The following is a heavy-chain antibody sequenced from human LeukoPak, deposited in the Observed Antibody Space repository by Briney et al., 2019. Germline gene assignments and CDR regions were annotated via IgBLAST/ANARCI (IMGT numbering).Heavy chain of an antibody. CDR2: IYRSGSS. CDR3: ARAETYSSGWYDPFFDY. D-gene: IGHD6-19*01. Sequence: SSETLSLTCTVSGGSISSSSYYWGWIRQPPGKGLEWIGSIYRSGSSYYNPSLKSRVTISVDTSKNQFSLKLRSVTAADTAVYHCARAETYSSGWYDPFFDYWGQGTLVTVST. CDR1: GGSISSSSYY. V-gene: IGHV4-39*07. J-gene: IGHJ4*02.